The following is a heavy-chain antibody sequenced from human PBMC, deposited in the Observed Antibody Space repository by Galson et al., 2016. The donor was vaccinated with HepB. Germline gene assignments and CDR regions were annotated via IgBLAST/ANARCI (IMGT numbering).Heavy chain of an antibody. Sequence: SETLSLTCTVSRGSMDDHGWWCWIRQSPGKGLDWIGQIHHSGSTTYNPPVTGRVTISIDTSKNQFFLNLRSVTAAETAVYFCATTQMATPEDYWGPGILVIVSS. CDR1: RGSMDDHG. CDR3: ATTQMATPEDY. D-gene: IGHD5-24*01. V-gene: IGHV4-59*11. CDR2: IHHSGST. J-gene: IGHJ4*02.